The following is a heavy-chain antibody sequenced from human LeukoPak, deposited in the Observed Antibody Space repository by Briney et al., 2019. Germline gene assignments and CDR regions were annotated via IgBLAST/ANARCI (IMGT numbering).Heavy chain of an antibody. CDR3: AKHGGSGWTAHYSYGLDV. Sequence: GGSLRLSCAASGFTFDDYAMQWVRQAPGKGLEWVSGIIWNTGSGGYADSVKGRFTISRDNAKNSLYLQMNSLRVEDTAFYYCAKHGGSGWTAHYSYGLDVWGQGTTITVSS. CDR1: GFTFDDYA. D-gene: IGHD6-19*01. CDR2: IIWNTGSG. J-gene: IGHJ6*02. V-gene: IGHV3-9*01.